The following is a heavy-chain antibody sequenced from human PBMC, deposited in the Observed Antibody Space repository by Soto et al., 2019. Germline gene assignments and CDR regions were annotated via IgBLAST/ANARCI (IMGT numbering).Heavy chain of an antibody. CDR3: ARAKRSALSPHNWFDP. Sequence: PXETLTLTCTVSGGSISRYYWSLIRQPPGKGLEWSGYIYYSGSTNYNPSLKSRVTISVDTSKNQFSLKLRSVTAADTAVYYCARAKRSALSPHNWFDPWGQGTLVTVSS. D-gene: IGHD3-16*02. CDR2: IYYSGST. J-gene: IGHJ5*02. V-gene: IGHV4-59*01. CDR1: GGSISRYY.